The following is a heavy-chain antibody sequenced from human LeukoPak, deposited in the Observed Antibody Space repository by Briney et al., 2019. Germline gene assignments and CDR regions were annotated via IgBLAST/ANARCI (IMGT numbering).Heavy chain of an antibody. CDR3: ARGSVGARPDAFDI. J-gene: IGHJ3*02. Sequence: PGRSLRLSCAASGFTFSSYAMHWVRQAPGKGLEWVAVISYDGSNKYYADSVKGRFTISRDNSKNTLYLQMNSLRAEDTAVYYCARGSVGARPDAFDIWGQGTMVTVSS. CDR1: GFTFSSYA. V-gene: IGHV3-30-3*01. D-gene: IGHD1-26*01. CDR2: ISYDGSNK.